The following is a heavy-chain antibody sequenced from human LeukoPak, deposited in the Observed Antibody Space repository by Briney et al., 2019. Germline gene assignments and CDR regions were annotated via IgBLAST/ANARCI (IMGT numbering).Heavy chain of an antibody. CDR2: IYYSGST. CDR1: GVSIGSGGYY. J-gene: IGHJ6*04. CDR3: ARDRVTTVTRYYYYYGMDV. D-gene: IGHD4-17*01. Sequence: TSETLSLTCTVSGVSIGSGGYYWSWIRQHPGKGLEWIGYIYYSGSTYYNPSLKSRVTISVDTSKNQFSLKLSSVTAADTAVYYCARDRVTTVTRYYYYYGMDVWGKGTTVTVSS. V-gene: IGHV4-31*03.